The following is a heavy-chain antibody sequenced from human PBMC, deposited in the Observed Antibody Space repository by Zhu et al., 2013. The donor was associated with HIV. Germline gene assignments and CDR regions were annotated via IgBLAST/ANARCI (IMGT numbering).Heavy chain of an antibody. Sequence: QVQLVQSETEVRKPGASVKVSCKASGYTFTAYYMHWVRQAPGQGLEWMGWINPSSGGTSYAQKFQGRVTMTRDTSISTAYMELSRLRSDDTAVYYCATLTETSKLPYYFDYWGQGTLVTVSS. D-gene: IGHD1-20*01. CDR3: ATLTETSKLPYYFDY. CDR2: INPSSGGT. J-gene: IGHJ4*02. V-gene: IGHV1-2*02. CDR1: GYTFTAYY.